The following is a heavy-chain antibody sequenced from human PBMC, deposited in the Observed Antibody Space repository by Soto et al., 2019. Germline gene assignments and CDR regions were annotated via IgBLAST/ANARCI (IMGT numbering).Heavy chain of an antibody. Sequence: QVQLVPSGAEVKKPGASVKVSCKASGYTFTSYAMHWVRQAPGQRLEWMGWINAGNGNTKYSQKFQGRVTITRDPSASTAYRELSSLRSADTAVYYCARAPYSSSWSPDFDYWGQGTLVTVSS. CDR2: INAGNGNT. CDR3: ARAPYSSSWSPDFDY. J-gene: IGHJ4*02. D-gene: IGHD6-13*01. CDR1: GYTFTSYA. V-gene: IGHV1-3*01.